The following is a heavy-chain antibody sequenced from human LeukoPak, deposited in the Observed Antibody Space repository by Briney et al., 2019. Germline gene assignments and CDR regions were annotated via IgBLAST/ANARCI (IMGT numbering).Heavy chain of an antibody. CDR3: AKDHYYYYMDV. V-gene: IGHV3-30*18. Sequence: PGGSLRLSCAASGFTFSSYGMHWVRQAPGKGLEWVAVISYDGSNKYYADSVKGRFTISRDNSKNTLYLQMNSLRAEDTAVYHCAKDHYYYYMDVWGKGTTVTVSS. CDR1: GFTFSSYG. J-gene: IGHJ6*03. CDR2: ISYDGSNK.